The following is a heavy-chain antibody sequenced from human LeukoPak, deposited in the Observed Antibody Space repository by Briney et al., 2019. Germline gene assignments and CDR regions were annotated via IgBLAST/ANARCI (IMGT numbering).Heavy chain of an antibody. Sequence: GGSLRLSCAASGFTFSSYWMSWVRQAPGKGLEWVANIKQDGSEKYYVDSVRGRFTVSRDNAKNSLYLQMNSLRAEDTAVYYCARVYRSSSGYCFDFWGQGTLVTVSS. CDR3: ARVYRSSSGYCFDF. CDR2: IKQDGSEK. CDR1: GFTFSSYW. D-gene: IGHD6-6*01. J-gene: IGHJ4*02. V-gene: IGHV3-7*01.